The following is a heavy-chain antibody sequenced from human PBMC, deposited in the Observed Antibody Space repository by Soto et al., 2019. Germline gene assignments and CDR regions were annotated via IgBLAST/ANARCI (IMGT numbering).Heavy chain of an antibody. D-gene: IGHD2-21*02. CDR3: ARDREHIVVVTEKPTYAFDI. CDR2: INPSGGST. V-gene: IGHV1-46*01. J-gene: IGHJ3*02. CDR1: GYTFTSYY. Sequence: RASVKVSCKASGYTFTSYYMHWVRQAPGQGLEWMGIINPSGGSTSYAQKFQGRVTMTRDTSTSTVYMELSSLRSEDTAVYYCARDREHIVVVTEKPTYAFDIWGQGTMVTVS.